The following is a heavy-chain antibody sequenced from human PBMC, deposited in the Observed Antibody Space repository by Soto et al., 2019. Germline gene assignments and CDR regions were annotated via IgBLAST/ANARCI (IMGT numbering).Heavy chain of an antibody. CDR1: GYSFATAG. J-gene: IGHJ4*02. V-gene: IGHV1-18*01. D-gene: IGHD3-22*01. CDR3: ARAGQYYDSSGYAN. CDR2: ISAYNGNT. Sequence: QVKLVQSGTEVKKPGASMKVSCKASGYSFATAGISWVRQAPGQGLEWMGWISAYNGNTNYDRKLQDRVTMTKNTSTNTAYLELRSVRSDDTAVYYCARAGQYYDSSGYANWGQGTLVTVSS.